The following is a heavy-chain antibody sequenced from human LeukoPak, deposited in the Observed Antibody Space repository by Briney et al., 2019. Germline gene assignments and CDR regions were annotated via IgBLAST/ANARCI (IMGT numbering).Heavy chain of an antibody. CDR2: IYYSGNT. D-gene: IGHD3-22*01. V-gene: IGHV4-39*01. J-gene: IGHJ4*02. CDR3: ATYDTRGYFSFDY. CDR1: GGSISSSNNY. Sequence: SETLSLTCTVSGGSISSSNNYWGWIRQPPGKGLEWIGSIYYSGNTYYNPSLKSRVTISVDTSKNQFSLNLSSVTAADMAVYYCATYDTRGYFSFDYWGQGTLVTVSS.